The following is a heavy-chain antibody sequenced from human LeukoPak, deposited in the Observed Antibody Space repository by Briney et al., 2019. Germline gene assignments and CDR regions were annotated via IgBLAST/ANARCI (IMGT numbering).Heavy chain of an antibody. Sequence: GGSLRLSCAASGFPFSDYVMHWVRQAPGKGLEWVSVIRYDGNNKYYADSVKGRFTISRDNSKNTLYLQMNSLRAEDTAVYYCATIDYWGQGTLVTVSS. V-gene: IGHV3-30*02. CDR2: IRYDGNNK. CDR3: ATIDY. J-gene: IGHJ4*02. CDR1: GFPFSDYV.